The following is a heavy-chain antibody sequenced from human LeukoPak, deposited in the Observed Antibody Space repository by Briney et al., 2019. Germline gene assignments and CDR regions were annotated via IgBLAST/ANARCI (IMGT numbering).Heavy chain of an antibody. CDR2: INPNSGGT. J-gene: IGHJ5*02. CDR1: GYTFTGYY. V-gene: IGHV1-2*02. Sequence: ASVKVSCKASGYTFTGYYMHWVRQAPGQGLEWMGWINPNSGGTNYAQKFQGRVTMTRDTSISTAYMELSGLRSDDTAVYYCARGVVGSYYYGSGSYHIWFDPWGQGTLVTVSS. D-gene: IGHD3-10*01. CDR3: ARGVVGSYYYGSGSYHIWFDP.